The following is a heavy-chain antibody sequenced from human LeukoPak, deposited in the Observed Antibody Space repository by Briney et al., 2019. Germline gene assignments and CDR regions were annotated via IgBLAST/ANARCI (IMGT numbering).Heavy chain of an antibody. CDR3: ARNMLRGAAPIDY. Sequence: GGSLRLSCAPSGFTFSSYGMHWVRQAPGKGLEWVAVISYDGSNKYYADSAKGRFTISRDNSKNTLYLQMNSLRAEDTAVYYCARNMLRGAAPIDYWGQGTLVT. D-gene: IGHD3-10*01. CDR2: ISYDGSNK. CDR1: GFTFSSYG. J-gene: IGHJ4*02. V-gene: IGHV3-30*03.